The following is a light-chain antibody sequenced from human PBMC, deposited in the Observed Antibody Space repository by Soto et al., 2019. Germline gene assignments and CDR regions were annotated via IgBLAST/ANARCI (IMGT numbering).Light chain of an antibody. Sequence: LTQPAFGAGSPGQSITISCTGTSSDVGGYNYVSWYQQHPGKAPKLMIYDVSNRPSGVSNRFSGSKSGNTASLTISGLQAEDEPDYYCSSYTSSTGYAFGTGTKVTVL. CDR3: SSYTSSTGYA. V-gene: IGLV2-14*01. CDR1: SSDVGGYNY. CDR2: DVS. J-gene: IGLJ1*01.